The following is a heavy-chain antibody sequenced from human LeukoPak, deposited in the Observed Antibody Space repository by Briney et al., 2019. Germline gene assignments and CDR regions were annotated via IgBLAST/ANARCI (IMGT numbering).Heavy chain of an antibody. V-gene: IGHV4-30-4*01. D-gene: IGHD5-18*01. CDR2: IHYSGTT. Sequence: PSETLSLTCTVSGGSIRSDDYYWTWIRQPPGQGLEWIGYIHYSGTTYYNPSLQSRLTISVDTSKSQFSLKLSSVTAADTAVYYCVRYSASARWFDPWGQGTLVTVSS. CDR1: GGSIRSDDYY. J-gene: IGHJ5*02. CDR3: VRYSASARWFDP.